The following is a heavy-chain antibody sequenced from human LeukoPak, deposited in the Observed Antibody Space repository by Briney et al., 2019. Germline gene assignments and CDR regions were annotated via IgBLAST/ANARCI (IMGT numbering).Heavy chain of an antibody. CDR3: ARDFRGSSSKKFPSWFDP. V-gene: IGHV3-21*01. J-gene: IGHJ5*02. Sequence: GGSLRLSCAASGFTLSSYSMNWVRQAPGKGLEWVSSISSSSSYIYYADSVKGRFTISRDNAKNSLYLQMNSLRAEDTAVYYCARDFRGSSSKKFPSWFDPWGQGTLVTVSS. D-gene: IGHD6-13*01. CDR2: ISSSSSYI. CDR1: GFTLSSYS.